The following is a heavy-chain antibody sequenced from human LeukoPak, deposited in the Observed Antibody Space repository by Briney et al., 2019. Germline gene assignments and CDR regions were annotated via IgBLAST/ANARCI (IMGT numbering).Heavy chain of an antibody. J-gene: IGHJ4*02. Sequence: SQTLSLTCAISGGSVSSDSAAWNWIRQSPSRGLEWLGRTYYRSKWYNDYAISVKRRITINPETSKNQFSLQLNSVTPEDTAVYYCARALRYSSGWALDYWGQGTLVTVSS. D-gene: IGHD6-19*01. CDR1: GGSVSSDSAA. V-gene: IGHV6-1*01. CDR2: TYYRSKWYN. CDR3: ARALRYSSGWALDY.